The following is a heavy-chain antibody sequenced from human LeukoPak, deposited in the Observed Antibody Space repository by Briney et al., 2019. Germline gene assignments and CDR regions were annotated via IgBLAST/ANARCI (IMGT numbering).Heavy chain of an antibody. CDR2: IYHSGST. V-gene: IGHV4-4*02. D-gene: IGHD6-13*01. J-gene: IGHJ6*02. CDR3: ARCASIAAAGTNYYYYGMDV. CDR1: GGSISSSNW. Sequence: PSGTLSLTCAVSGGSISSSNWWSWVRQPPGKGLEWIGEIYHSGSTNYNPSLKSRVTISVDTSKNQFSLKLSSVTAADTAVYYCARCASIAAAGTNYYYYGMDVWGQGITVTVSS.